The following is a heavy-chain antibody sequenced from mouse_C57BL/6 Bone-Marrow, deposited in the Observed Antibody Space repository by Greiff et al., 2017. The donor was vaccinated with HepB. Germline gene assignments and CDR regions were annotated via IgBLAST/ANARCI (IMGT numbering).Heavy chain of an antibody. CDR3: ARFDGYYFYAMDY. D-gene: IGHD2-3*01. CDR1: GYTFTSYW. CDR2: IDPSDSET. V-gene: IGHV1-52*01. Sequence: VQLQQPGAELVRPGSSVKLSCKASGYTFTSYWMHWVKQRPIQGLEWIGNIDPSDSETHYNQKFKDKATLTVDKSSSTAYTQLSSLTSEDSAVYYCARFDGYYFYAMDYWGQGTSVTVSS. J-gene: IGHJ4*01.